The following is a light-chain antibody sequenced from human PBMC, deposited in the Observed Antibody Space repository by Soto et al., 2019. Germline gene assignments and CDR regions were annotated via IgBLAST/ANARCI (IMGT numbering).Light chain of an antibody. Sequence: ERVMTQSPDTLSVSPGERATLSCRASQSVASNLAWYQQKPGQAPRLLIYDASTRATGIPARFSGSGSGTEFTLTISSLQSEDFAVYYCQQYNNWPPRSTFGGGTKVEIK. CDR2: DAS. CDR3: QQYNNWPPRST. J-gene: IGKJ4*01. V-gene: IGKV3D-15*01. CDR1: QSVASN.